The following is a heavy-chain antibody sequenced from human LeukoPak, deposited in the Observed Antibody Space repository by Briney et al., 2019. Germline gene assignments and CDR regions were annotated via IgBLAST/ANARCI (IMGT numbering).Heavy chain of an antibody. J-gene: IGHJ4*02. CDR1: GFTVSSSY. Sequence: GGSLKLSCAASGFTVSSSYMNWVRQAPGKGLEWVSFFYRGDSTYYAASGRGRFTISRDNSKNTLYLIMNSLIPKDTAVYSCARQQDSAPDFWGQGTLVTVSS. V-gene: IGHV3-53*01. CDR3: ARQQDSAPDF. CDR2: FYRGDST. D-gene: IGHD3-10*01.